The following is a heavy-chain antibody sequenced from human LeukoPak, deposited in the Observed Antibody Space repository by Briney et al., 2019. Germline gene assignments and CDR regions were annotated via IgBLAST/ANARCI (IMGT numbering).Heavy chain of an antibody. Sequence: SETLSLTCTVPGGSISSYYWSWIRQPPGKGLEWIGYIYYSGSTNYNPSLKSRVTISVDTSKNQFSLKLSSVTAADTAVYYCASSYDYGNWFDPWGQGTLVTVSS. CDR3: ASSYDYGNWFDP. V-gene: IGHV4-59*01. D-gene: IGHD4-17*01. CDR2: IYYSGST. J-gene: IGHJ5*02. CDR1: GGSISSYY.